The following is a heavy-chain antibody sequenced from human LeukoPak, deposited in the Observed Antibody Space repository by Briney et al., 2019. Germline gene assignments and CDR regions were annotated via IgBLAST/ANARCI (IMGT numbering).Heavy chain of an antibody. D-gene: IGHD6-13*01. CDR1: GFSLSRNH. V-gene: IGHV3-53*01. Sequence: GGSLRLSCAASGFSLSRNHMSWVGQAPGKGVEGVSVIYSGGSTYYADSVKGRFTISRDNSKDTLYLQVNSLRAEDTAVYYCARDRGSSWTYSFDYWGQGTLVTVSS. CDR2: IYSGGST. CDR3: ARDRGSSWTYSFDY. J-gene: IGHJ4*02.